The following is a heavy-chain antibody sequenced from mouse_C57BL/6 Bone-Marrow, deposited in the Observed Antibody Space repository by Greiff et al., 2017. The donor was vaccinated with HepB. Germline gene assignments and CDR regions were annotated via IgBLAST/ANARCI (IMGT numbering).Heavy chain of an antibody. V-gene: IGHV1-26*01. D-gene: IGHD2-5*01. CDR1: GYTFTDYY. Sequence: EVQLQQSGPELVKPGASVKISCKASGYTFTDYYMNWVKQSHGKSLEWIGDINPNNCGTSYNQKFKGKATLTVDKSSSTAYMELRSLTSEDSAVYYCAGAYYSNYVSYYYAMDYWGQGTSVTVSS. CDR3: AGAYYSNYVSYYYAMDY. J-gene: IGHJ4*01. CDR2: INPNNCGT.